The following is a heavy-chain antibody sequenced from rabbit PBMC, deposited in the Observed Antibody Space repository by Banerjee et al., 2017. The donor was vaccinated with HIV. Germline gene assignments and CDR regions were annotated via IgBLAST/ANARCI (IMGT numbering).Heavy chain of an antibody. J-gene: IGHJ4*01. CDR1: GLDFSSSYW. Sequence: QEQLEESGGDLVKPEGSLTLTCTASGLDFSSSYWICWVRQAPGKGLEWIACIDADYRGSTYYASWAKGRFTISKTSSTTVTLQMTSLTAADTATYFCARTYDVHDYVSLWGPGTLVTVS. CDR2: IDADYRGST. D-gene: IGHD6-1*01. V-gene: IGHV1S45*01. CDR3: ARTYDVHDYVSL.